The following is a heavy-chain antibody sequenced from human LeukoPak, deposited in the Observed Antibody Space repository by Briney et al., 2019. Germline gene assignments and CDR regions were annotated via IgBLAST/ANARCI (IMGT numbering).Heavy chain of an antibody. D-gene: IGHD6-13*01. V-gene: IGHV1-18*01. Sequence: ASVKVSRKASGYTFTSYGISWVRQAPGQGLEWMGWISAYNGNTNYAQKLQGRVTMTTDTSTSTACMELRSLRSDDTAVYYCARVGGASWYLYYYYYMDVWGKGTTVTVSS. J-gene: IGHJ6*03. CDR3: ARVGGASWYLYYYYYMDV. CDR2: ISAYNGNT. CDR1: GYTFTSYG.